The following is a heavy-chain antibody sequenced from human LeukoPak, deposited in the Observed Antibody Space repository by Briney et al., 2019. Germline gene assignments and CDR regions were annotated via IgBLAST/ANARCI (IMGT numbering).Heavy chain of an antibody. CDR2: INPNSGGT. CDR3: ARVGRQQLTLYYFDY. Sequence: GASVKVSCKASGYTFTGYYMHWVRQAPGQGLEWMGWINPNSGGTNYAQKFQSWVTMTRDTSISTAYMELSRLRSDDTAVYYCARVGRQQLTLYYFDYWGQGTLVTVSS. J-gene: IGHJ4*02. D-gene: IGHD6-13*01. CDR1: GYTFTGYY. V-gene: IGHV1-2*04.